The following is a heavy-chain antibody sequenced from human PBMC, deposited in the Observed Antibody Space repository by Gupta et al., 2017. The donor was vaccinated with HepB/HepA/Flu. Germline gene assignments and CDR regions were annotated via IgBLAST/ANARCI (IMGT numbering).Heavy chain of an antibody. Sequence: EVPLVESGGGLVQPGRSLRLSCAASGFTFDDYAMHWVRQAPGKGLEWVSGISWNSGSIGYADSVKGRFTISRDNAKNSLYLQMNSLRAEDTALYYCAKLTPDTAMVGTFDYWCQGTLVTVSS. CDR3: AKLTPDTAMVGTFDY. V-gene: IGHV3-9*01. J-gene: IGHJ4*02. CDR1: GFTFDDYA. D-gene: IGHD5-18*01. CDR2: ISWNSGSI.